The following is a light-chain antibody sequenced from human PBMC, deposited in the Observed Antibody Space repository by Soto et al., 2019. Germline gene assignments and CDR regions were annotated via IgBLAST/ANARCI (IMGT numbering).Light chain of an antibody. Sequence: DIQMTQSPSTLSASVGGRVTITCRASQNINAWLAWYQQKPGKAPKLLISDASNLESGVSSRFSGSGYGTEFTLTISSLQPDDFATYYCQQFHTYYTFGQGTKVDIK. J-gene: IGKJ2*01. V-gene: IGKV1-5*01. CDR2: DAS. CDR3: QQFHTYYT. CDR1: QNINAW.